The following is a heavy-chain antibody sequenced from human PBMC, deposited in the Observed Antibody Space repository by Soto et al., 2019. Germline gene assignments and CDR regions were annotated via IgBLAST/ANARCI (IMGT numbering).Heavy chain of an antibody. CDR1: GGTFSSYA. CDR3: ARVGEGVRGVIDGMDV. D-gene: IGHD3-10*01. J-gene: IGHJ6*02. V-gene: IGHV1-69*01. Sequence: QVQLVQSGAEVKKPGSSVKVSCKASGGTFSSYAISWVRQAPGQGLEWMGGIIPIFGTANYAQKFQGRVTITANESTSTAYMELSILRSEDTAVYYCARVGEGVRGVIDGMDVWGQGTTVTVSS. CDR2: IIPIFGTA.